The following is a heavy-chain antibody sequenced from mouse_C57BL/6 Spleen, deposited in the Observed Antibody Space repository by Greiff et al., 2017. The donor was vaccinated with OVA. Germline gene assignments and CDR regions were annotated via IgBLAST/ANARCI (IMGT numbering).Heavy chain of an antibody. CDR3: ARLWDYDGDY. CDR1: GYAFSSSW. V-gene: IGHV1-82*01. CDR2: IYPGDGDT. Sequence: QVQLQQSGPELVKPGASVKISCTASGYAFSSSWMNWVKQRPGKGLEWIGRIYPGDGDTNYNGKFKGKATLTADKSSSTAYMQLSSLTSEDSAVYFCARLWDYDGDYWGQGTTLTVSS. D-gene: IGHD2-4*01. J-gene: IGHJ2*01.